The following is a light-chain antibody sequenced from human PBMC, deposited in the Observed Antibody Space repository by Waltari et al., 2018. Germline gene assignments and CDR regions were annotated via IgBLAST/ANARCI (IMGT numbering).Light chain of an antibody. CDR1: GPNLGAGYA. CDR2: GSS. J-gene: IGLJ3*02. CDR3: QSYDTSLSVV. V-gene: IGLV1-40*01. Sequence: QSVLTQPPSVSGAPGQRVTIPCTGSGPNLGAGYAAHWYPQLPRAAPKLLIYGSSTRPLGVPDRFFGSTSGTSASLAITGLQAEDEADYYCQSYDTSLSVVFGGGTKLTVL.